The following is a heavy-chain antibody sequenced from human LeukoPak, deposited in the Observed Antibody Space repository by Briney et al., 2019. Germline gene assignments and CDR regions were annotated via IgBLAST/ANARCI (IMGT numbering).Heavy chain of an antibody. D-gene: IGHD6-13*01. Sequence: SETLSLTCTVSGGSISSSSYYWGWIRQPPGKGLEWIGSIYYSGSTYYNPSLKSRVTISVDTSKNHFSLKLRSVTAADTAVYYCASRHAVIAAAGTRHDAFDIWGQGTMVTVSS. J-gene: IGHJ3*02. CDR1: GGSISSSSYY. CDR3: ASRHAVIAAAGTRHDAFDI. CDR2: IYYSGST. V-gene: IGHV4-39*02.